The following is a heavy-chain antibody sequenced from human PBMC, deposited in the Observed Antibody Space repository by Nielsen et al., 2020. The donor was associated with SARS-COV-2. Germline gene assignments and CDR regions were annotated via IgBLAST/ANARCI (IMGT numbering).Heavy chain of an antibody. CDR2: MSYDGSKT. V-gene: IGHV3-30*18. Sequence: GGSLRLSCAASGFSFSSYGMHWVRQAPGKGLEWVAVMSYDGSKTWYADSMKGRFTISRDNSKSTLYLQMNSLRTEDTAVYYCVKDKYSSASGGFGMDVWGQGTTVTVSS. J-gene: IGHJ6*02. CDR3: VKDKYSSASGGFGMDV. D-gene: IGHD6-6*01. CDR1: GFSFSSYG.